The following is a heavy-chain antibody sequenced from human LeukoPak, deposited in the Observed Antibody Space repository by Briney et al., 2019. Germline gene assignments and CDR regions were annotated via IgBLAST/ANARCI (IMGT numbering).Heavy chain of an antibody. J-gene: IGHJ4*02. CDR3: VSFYETY. CDR1: GNYW. Sequence: GGSLRLSCAASGNYWMHWVRQAPGKGLVWVSHIDSDGSWTGYADSVKGRFTISKDNANNTVYLQMNNLRAEDTAVYYCVSFYETYWGRGTLVTISS. CDR2: IDSDGSWT. D-gene: IGHD2-2*01. V-gene: IGHV3-74*01.